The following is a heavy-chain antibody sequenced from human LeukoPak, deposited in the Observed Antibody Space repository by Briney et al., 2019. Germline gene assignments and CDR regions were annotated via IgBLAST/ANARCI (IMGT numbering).Heavy chain of an antibody. Sequence: GGSLRLSCAASGFTFSSYGMIWVRQAPGKGLELVSAISGSGGSTYYADSVKGRFTISRDNSKNTLYLQMNSLRAEETAVYYCAKDQRTVTTDYSFDYWGQGTLVTVSS. D-gene: IGHD4-17*01. CDR3: AKDQRTVTTDYSFDY. CDR1: GFTFSSYG. J-gene: IGHJ4*02. CDR2: ISGSGGST. V-gene: IGHV3-23*01.